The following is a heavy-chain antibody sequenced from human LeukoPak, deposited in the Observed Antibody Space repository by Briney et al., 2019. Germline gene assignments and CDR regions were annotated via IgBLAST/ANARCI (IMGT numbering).Heavy chain of an antibody. Sequence: GGCLRLSRAASGFTLSSYGTHWVRPPPGKGLEWVALIRYDGSNKYYADSVKGRLTISSDNSKNTLYVQMNSLRAEDTAVYYCANWPGAGRDYWGQGTLVTVSS. V-gene: IGHV3-30*02. CDR1: GFTLSSYG. D-gene: IGHD6-13*01. CDR2: IRYDGSNK. J-gene: IGHJ4*02. CDR3: ANWPGAGRDY.